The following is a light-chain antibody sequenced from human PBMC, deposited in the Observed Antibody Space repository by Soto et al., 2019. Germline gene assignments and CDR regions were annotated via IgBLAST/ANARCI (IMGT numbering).Light chain of an antibody. Sequence: QSALTQPPSASGTPGQKVTISCSGSSSNIGRNYVYWYQQFPGTAPKLLIDRNNQRPSGVPDRFSGSKSGTSASLVISGLRSEDEADYYCAAWDDSLSGAVFGGGTQLTVL. CDR2: RNN. CDR3: AAWDDSLSGAV. J-gene: IGLJ7*01. V-gene: IGLV1-47*01. CDR1: SSNIGRNY.